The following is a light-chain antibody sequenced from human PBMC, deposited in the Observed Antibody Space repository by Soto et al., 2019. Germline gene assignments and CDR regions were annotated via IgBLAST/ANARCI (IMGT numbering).Light chain of an antibody. CDR3: VLYRTGGTWV. CDR2: HTN. V-gene: IGLV8-61*01. CDR1: SGSVSTNYY. J-gene: IGLJ3*02. Sequence: QTVVTQEPSFSVSPGGTVTLTCGLNSGSVSTNYYPARYQETPGQAPRALIYHTNTRSSGVPDRFSGSSLGNRAALTISGAQADVQSDYFCVLYRTGGTWVFGGGTKLTVL.